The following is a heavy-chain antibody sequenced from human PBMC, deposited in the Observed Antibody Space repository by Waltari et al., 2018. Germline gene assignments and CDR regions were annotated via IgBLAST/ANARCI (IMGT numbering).Heavy chain of an antibody. V-gene: IGHV3-7*01. Sequence: EVQLVESGGGLVQPGGSLRVSCAASGSTFSGDWMTWVRQAPGKGLEWVANIKQDGTEKLYVDSVRGRFTISRDNAKKSLYLQMNTLRAEDTAVYYCVRGRGMDVWGQGTTVTVSS. CDR3: VRGRGMDV. CDR1: GSTFSGDW. J-gene: IGHJ6*02. CDR2: IKQDGTEK.